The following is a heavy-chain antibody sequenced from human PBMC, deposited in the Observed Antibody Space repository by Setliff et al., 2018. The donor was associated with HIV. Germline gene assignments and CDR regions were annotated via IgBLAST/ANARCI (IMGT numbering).Heavy chain of an antibody. Sequence: PSETLSLTCAVYGGSFSGYYWSWIRQPPGKGLEWIGEINHSGSTNYNMSLWSRVTISLDASRNQFSLNLNSVTAADTALYYCARADSSGSGTSLPFDCFDIWGQGTMVTVSS. CDR2: INHSGST. CDR3: ARADSSGSGTSLPFDCFDI. V-gene: IGHV4-34*01. D-gene: IGHD3-10*01. J-gene: IGHJ3*02. CDR1: GGSFSGYY.